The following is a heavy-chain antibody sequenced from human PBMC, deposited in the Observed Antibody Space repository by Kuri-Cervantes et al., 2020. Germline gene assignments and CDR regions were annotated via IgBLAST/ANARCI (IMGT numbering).Heavy chain of an antibody. CDR2: ISRTSSAI. J-gene: IGHJ6*03. V-gene: IGHV3-48*01. CDR1: GFSFGAYV. Sequence: GESLKISCAASGFSFGAYVMNWVRQAPGKGLEWFSYISRTSSAIYYADSVKGRFTISRDNAKNSLYLQMNSLRAEDTAVYYCARDSGTSSFYRMDVWGKGTTVTVSS. D-gene: IGHD2-2*01. CDR3: ARDSGTSSFYRMDV.